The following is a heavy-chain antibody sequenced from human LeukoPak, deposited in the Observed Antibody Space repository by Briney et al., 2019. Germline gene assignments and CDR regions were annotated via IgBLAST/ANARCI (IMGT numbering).Heavy chain of an antibody. CDR2: ISYDGSKI. CDR3: ARESGWGLPHTFDF. D-gene: IGHD3-3*01. J-gene: IGHJ3*01. CDR1: GFTFSSYP. Sequence: GGSLRLSCAASGFTFSSYPLHWVRQAPGKGLEWVTLISYDGSKIYYADSVKGRFTISRDNSKNTLYLQMNSLRAEDTAVYYCARESGWGLPHTFDFWGQGTMVTVSS. V-gene: IGHV3-30-3*01.